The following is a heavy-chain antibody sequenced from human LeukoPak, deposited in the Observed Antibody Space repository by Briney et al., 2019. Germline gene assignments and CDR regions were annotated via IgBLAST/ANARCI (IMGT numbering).Heavy chain of an antibody. CDR1: GYSFTTYW. V-gene: IGHV5-51*01. Sequence: GESLKISCKGSGYSFTTYWIGWVRQMPGKGLEWMGIIYPGDSETKYSPSFQGQVTISADKSISTAYLQWSSLKASDTAMYYCARQGHDYYGSGSYYNGDYYYYYYMDVWGKGTTVTVSS. D-gene: IGHD3-10*01. J-gene: IGHJ6*03. CDR3: ARQGHDYYGSGSYYNGDYYYYYYMDV. CDR2: IYPGDSET.